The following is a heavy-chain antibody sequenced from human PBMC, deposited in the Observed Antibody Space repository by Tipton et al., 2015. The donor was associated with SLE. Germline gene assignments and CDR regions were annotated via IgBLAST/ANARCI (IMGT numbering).Heavy chain of an antibody. J-gene: IGHJ6*02. D-gene: IGHD4-17*01. CDR2: IFYSGTA. V-gene: IGHV4-38-2*01. Sequence: TLSLTCAISGYSFSSAYYWGWVRQSPGRGREWIGSIFYSGTASYNPSLKSRVTISREASRNQFSLRLTSVTAADTAVYYCARGPYGYYSGLDVWGRGTTVIV. CDR3: ARGPYGYYSGLDV. CDR1: GYSFSSAYY.